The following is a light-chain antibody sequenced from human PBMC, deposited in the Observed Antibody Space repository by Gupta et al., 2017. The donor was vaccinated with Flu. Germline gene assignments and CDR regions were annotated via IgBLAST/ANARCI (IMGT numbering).Light chain of an antibody. Sequence: SVLTPPPSASVAPGQRVNISCSGSRFNIGKNYVYWYQQLPGAAPKVGISRSDRRPSGGPDRFSATTSGTSASLAISGLRSEDEADYYCATWDDHVTGPVFGGGTKVTVL. CDR3: ATWDDHVTGPV. V-gene: IGLV1-47*01. J-gene: IGLJ3*02. CDR1: RFNIGKNY. CDR2: RSD.